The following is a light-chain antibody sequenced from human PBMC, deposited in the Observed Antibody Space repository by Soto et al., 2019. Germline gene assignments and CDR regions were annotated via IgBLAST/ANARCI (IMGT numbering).Light chain of an antibody. CDR1: QSVSSSY. CDR3: QQYGSSPRT. Sequence: DISLTLSPGTLSLSPGERATLSCRASQSVSSSYLAWYQQKPGQPPRLRIYGASSRATGIPDRFSGSGSGTDFTLTISRLEPQEFAAYYCQQYGSSPRTFGQGTKVDIK. J-gene: IGKJ1*01. CDR2: GAS. V-gene: IGKV3-20*01.